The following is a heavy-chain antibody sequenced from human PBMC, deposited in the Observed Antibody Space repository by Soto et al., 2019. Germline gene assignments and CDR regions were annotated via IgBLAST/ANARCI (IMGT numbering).Heavy chain of an antibody. D-gene: IGHD6-19*01. Sequence: EVQLLESGGGLVQPGGSLRLSCAASGFTFSSYAKSWVRQAPGKGLEWVSAISGSGGSTYYADSVKGRFTISRDNSKNTLSLQMNSLRAEDTAVYYCANLPVAGDFDYWGQGTLVTVSS. CDR2: ISGSGGST. CDR1: GFTFSSYA. V-gene: IGHV3-23*01. CDR3: ANLPVAGDFDY. J-gene: IGHJ4*02.